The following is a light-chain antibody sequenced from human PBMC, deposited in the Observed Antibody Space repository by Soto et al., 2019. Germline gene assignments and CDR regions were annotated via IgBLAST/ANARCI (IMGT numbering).Light chain of an antibody. V-gene: IGLV2-14*01. CDR3: SSYTSSSTLYV. J-gene: IGLJ1*01. CDR1: SRDVGGYNY. Sequence: QSVLTQPASVSGSPGQSITISCTGTSRDVGGYNYVSWYQQHPGKAPKLMIYDVSNRPSGVSNRFSGSKSGNTASLTISGLQAEDEADYYCSSYTSSSTLYVFGTGTQLTVL. CDR2: DVS.